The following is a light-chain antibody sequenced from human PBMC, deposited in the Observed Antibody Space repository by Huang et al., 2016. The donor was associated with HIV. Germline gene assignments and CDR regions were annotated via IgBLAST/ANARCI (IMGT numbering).Light chain of an antibody. J-gene: IGKJ1*01. CDR3: QQYDDWPPWT. CDR1: QNISR. Sequence: EIVMTQSPANLSVSPGERATLSCRASQNISRLAWYQQKSGQAPRLLIYDGSSRATCIPARFSGSGSGTEFTLTVSSLQSEDFALYYCQQYDDWPPWT. CDR2: DGS. V-gene: IGKV3-15*01.